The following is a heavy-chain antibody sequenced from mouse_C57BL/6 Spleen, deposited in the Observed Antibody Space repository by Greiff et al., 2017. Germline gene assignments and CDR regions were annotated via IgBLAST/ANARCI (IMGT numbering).Heavy chain of an antibody. V-gene: IGHV1-15*01. Sequence: VQLQQSGAELVRPGASVTLSCKASGYTFTDYEMHWVKQTPVHGLEWIGAIDPETGGTDYNQKFKGKAILTADKSSSTAYMELRSLTSEDSAVYYCTRGGDYAMDYWGQGTSVTVSS. CDR1: GYTFTDYE. CDR3: TRGGDYAMDY. J-gene: IGHJ4*01. CDR2: IDPETGGT.